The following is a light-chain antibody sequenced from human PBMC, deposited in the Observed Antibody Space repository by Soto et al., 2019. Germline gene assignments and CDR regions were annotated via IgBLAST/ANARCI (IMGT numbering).Light chain of an antibody. Sequence: EIVLTQSPATLSLSPGERATLSCRASQSVSSYLAWYQQKPGQAPRLLIHDASNRATGIPARFSGSGSGTDFTLTISSLEPEDFAVYYCQQRSYWPPYTFGQGTKLEIK. CDR1: QSVSSY. CDR3: QQRSYWPPYT. J-gene: IGKJ2*01. V-gene: IGKV3-11*01. CDR2: DAS.